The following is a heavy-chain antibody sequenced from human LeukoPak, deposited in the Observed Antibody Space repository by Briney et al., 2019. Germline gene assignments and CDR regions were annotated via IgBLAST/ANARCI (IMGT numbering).Heavy chain of an antibody. CDR1: GGSISRSSYY. CDR3: VRDRGYSNFDY. CDR2: FYSAGRT. D-gene: IGHD4-11*01. V-gene: IGHV4-39*07. Sequence: SETLSLTCSVSGGSISRSSYYWGWIRQPPGKGLEWIGSFYSAGRTYYNPSLKSRVTISTDTAKNQFSLKLTSVTAADTAVYYCVRDRGYSNFDYWGQGSLVTVSS. J-gene: IGHJ4*02.